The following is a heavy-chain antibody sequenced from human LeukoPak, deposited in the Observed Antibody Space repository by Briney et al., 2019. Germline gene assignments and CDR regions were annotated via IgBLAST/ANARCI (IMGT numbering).Heavy chain of an antibody. CDR2: IYYRGNT. V-gene: IGHV4-59*11. D-gene: IGHD6-13*01. J-gene: IGHJ6*02. CDR1: GGSISSHY. CDR3: ARSLSTGPSAAGDAFYFYYGLDV. Sequence: SETLSLTCNVSGGSISSHYWSWIRQPPRKGLEWIAYIYYRGNTNYNPSLTSRATISVDASKNQFSLKLTSVTAADTAVYYCARSLSTGPSAAGDAFYFYYGLDVWGQGTTVTVSS.